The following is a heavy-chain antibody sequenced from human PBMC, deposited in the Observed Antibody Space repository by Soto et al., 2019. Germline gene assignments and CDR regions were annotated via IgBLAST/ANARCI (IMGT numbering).Heavy chain of an antibody. V-gene: IGHV3-30-3*01. D-gene: IGHD5-18*01. CDR3: ARDPVRCTAMVLWYFDL. CDR2: ISYDGSNT. CDR1: GFTFSSYA. J-gene: IGHJ2*01. Sequence: QVQLVESGGGVVQPGRSLRLSCAASGFTFSSYAMHSVRQAPGKGLEWVAVISYDGSNTYYADSVEGRFTISRDNSKNTLYLQMNSLRAEDTAVYYCARDPVRCTAMVLWYFDLWGRGTLVTVSS.